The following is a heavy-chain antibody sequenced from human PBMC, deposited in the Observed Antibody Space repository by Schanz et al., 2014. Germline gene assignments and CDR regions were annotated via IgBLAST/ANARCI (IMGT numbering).Heavy chain of an antibody. V-gene: IGHV1-2*06. D-gene: IGHD3-22*01. CDR3: ARDIQYHYDTSGPVGAFDI. CDR1: GYTFTGYY. Sequence: QVQLVQSGAEVKKPGASVKVSCKASGYTFTGYYMHWVRQAPGQGLEWMGRINPNSGGTNYAQKFQGRVTMTRDTSISTAYMELSRLRSDDTAVYYCARDIQYHYDTSGPVGAFDIWGQGTVVTVSS. J-gene: IGHJ3*02. CDR2: INPNSGGT.